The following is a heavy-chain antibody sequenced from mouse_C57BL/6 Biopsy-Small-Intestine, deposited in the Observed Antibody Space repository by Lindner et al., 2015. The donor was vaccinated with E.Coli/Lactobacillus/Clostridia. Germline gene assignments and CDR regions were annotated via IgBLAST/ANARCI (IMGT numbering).Heavy chain of an antibody. Sequence: VQLQESGTVLARPGASVKTSCKTSGYTFTNYWMHWVKQRPGQGLEWIGAIYPGNSDTSYNQKFKGKAKLTAVTSASTAYMELSSLTNEDSAVYYCTRRGLLRYPYWYFDVWGTGTTVTVSS. CDR2: IYPGNSDT. D-gene: IGHD1-1*01. CDR1: GYTFTNYW. J-gene: IGHJ1*03. V-gene: IGHV1-5*01. CDR3: TRRGLLRYPYWYFDV.